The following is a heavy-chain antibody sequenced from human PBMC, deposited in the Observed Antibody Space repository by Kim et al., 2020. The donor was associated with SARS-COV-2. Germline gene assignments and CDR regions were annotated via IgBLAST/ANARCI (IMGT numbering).Heavy chain of an antibody. CDR3: AAATQYSSSSTFGFDY. V-gene: IGHV3-21*01. Sequence: GGSLRLSCAASGFTFSSYSMNWVRQAPGKGLEWVSSISSSSSYIYYADSVKGRFTISRDNAKNSLYLQMNSLRAEDTAVYYCAAATQYSSSSTFGFDYWGQGTLVTVSS. J-gene: IGHJ4*02. CDR2: ISSSSSYI. CDR1: GFTFSSYS. D-gene: IGHD6-6*01.